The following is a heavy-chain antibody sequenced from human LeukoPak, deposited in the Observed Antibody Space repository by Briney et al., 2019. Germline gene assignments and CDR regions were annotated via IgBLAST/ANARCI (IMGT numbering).Heavy chain of an antibody. D-gene: IGHD5-12*01. V-gene: IGHV3-30-3*01. CDR2: TPYDGNNK. CDR3: ARDGNSGYDLTYYYGMDV. Sequence: GRSLRLSCAASGFSFSSFAMPWVRQAPGKGLEWVAVTPYDGNNKYYADSVKGRFTISRDNSENTLYLQMNSLRPEDTALYYCARDGNSGYDLTYYYGMDVWGQGTTVTVSS. CDR1: GFSFSSFA. J-gene: IGHJ6*02.